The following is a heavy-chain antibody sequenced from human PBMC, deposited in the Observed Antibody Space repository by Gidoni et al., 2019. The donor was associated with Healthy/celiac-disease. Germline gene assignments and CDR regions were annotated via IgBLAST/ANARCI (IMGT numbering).Heavy chain of an antibody. CDR3: ARGRGVPAAIWFDP. D-gene: IGHD2-2*01. Sequence: QVQLVASGGGVVQPGRSLRLPCSASGFTFRSYAMHWVRQAPGKGLEWVAVISYDGSNKYYADSVKGRFTISRDNSKNTLYLQMNSLRAEDTAVYYCARGRGVPAAIWFDPWGQGTLVTVSS. CDR1: GFTFRSYA. V-gene: IGHV3-30-3*01. J-gene: IGHJ5*02. CDR2: ISYDGSNK.